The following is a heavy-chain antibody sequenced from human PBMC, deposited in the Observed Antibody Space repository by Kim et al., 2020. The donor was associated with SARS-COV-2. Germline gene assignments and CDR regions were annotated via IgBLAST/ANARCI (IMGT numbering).Heavy chain of an antibody. J-gene: IGHJ6*02. D-gene: IGHD1-1*01. V-gene: IGHV5-51*01. CDR1: GYSFTSYW. CDR3: ATHFPVQLERTSGGEYGMDV. Sequence: GESLKISCKGSGYSFTSYWIGWVRQMPGKGLEWMGIIYPGDSDTRYSPPFQGQVTIPADKSISTAYLQWSSLKASDTAMYYCATHFPVQLERTSGGEYGMDVWGQGTTVTVSS. CDR2: IYPGDSDT.